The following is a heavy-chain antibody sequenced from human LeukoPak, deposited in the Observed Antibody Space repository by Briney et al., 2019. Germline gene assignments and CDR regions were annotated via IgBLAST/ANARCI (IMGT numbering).Heavy chain of an antibody. D-gene: IGHD3-10*01. CDR1: GGSISSSSYY. CDR3: ARRYGSGGYKPWGNNWFDP. CDR2: IYYSGST. V-gene: IGHV4-39*01. J-gene: IGHJ5*02. Sequence: PSETLSLTCTVSGGSISSSSYYWGWIRQPPGKGLEWIGSIYYSGSTYYNPSLKSRVTISVDTSKNQFSLKLSSVTAADTAVYYCARRYGSGGYKPWGNNWFDPWGQGTLVTVSS.